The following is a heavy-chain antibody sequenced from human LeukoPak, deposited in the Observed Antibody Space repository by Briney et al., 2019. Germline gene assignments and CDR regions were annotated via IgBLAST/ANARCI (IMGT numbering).Heavy chain of an antibody. J-gene: IGHJ4*02. V-gene: IGHV3-7*03. D-gene: IGHD3-10*01. CDR1: GFTFSSYW. Sequence: EGSLRLSCAASGFTFSSYWMSWVRQAPGKGLEWVANIKQDGSEKYYVDSVKGRFTISRDNAKNSLYLQMNSLRADDTAVYYCARGVHRRSPNGSGSYYNSTPLDYWGQGTLVTVSS. CDR3: ARGVHRRSPNGSGSYYNSTPLDY. CDR2: IKQDGSEK.